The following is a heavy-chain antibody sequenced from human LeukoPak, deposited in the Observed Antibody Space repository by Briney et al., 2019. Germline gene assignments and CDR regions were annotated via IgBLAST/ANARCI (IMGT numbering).Heavy chain of an antibody. J-gene: IGHJ4*02. D-gene: IGHD2-15*01. CDR3: AREDLGYCSGGSCYYFDY. Sequence: ASVKVSCKASGYTFTSYYMHWVRQAPGQGLEWMGIINPSGGSTSYAQKFQGRVTMTRDTSTSTVYMGLSSLRSEDTAVYYCAREDLGYCSGGSCYYFDYWGQGTLVTVSS. CDR2: INPSGGST. CDR1: GYTFTSYY. V-gene: IGHV1-46*01.